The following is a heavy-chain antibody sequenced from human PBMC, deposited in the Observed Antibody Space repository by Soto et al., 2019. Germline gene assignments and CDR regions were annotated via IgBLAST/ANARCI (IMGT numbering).Heavy chain of an antibody. CDR3: ARGREYYDFWSGYASGWFDP. V-gene: IGHV1-8*01. CDR1: GYTFTRYD. CDR2: MNPNSGNT. J-gene: IGHJ5*02. D-gene: IGHD3-3*01. Sequence: ASVKVSCKSSGYTFTRYDLNWVRQATGQWLEGMGWMNPNSGNTGYAQKFQGRVTMTRNTSISTAYMELSSLRSEDTAVYYCARGREYYDFWSGYASGWFDPWGQGTLVTVSS.